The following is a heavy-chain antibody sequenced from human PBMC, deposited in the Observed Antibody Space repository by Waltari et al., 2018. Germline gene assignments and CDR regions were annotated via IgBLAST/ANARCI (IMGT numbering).Heavy chain of an antibody. CDR1: Y. Sequence: YWGWIRQPPGKGLEWIGSIYYSGSTYYNPSLKSRVTISVDTSKNQFSLKLSSVTAADTAVYYCARVRYCSGGSCYYLDYWGQGTLVTVSS. V-gene: IGHV4-39*07. J-gene: IGHJ4*02. D-gene: IGHD2-15*01. CDR3: ARVRYCSGGSCYYLDY. CDR2: IYYSGST.